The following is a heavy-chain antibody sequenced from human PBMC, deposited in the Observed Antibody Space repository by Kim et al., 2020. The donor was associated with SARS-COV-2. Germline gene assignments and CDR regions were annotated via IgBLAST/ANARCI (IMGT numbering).Heavy chain of an antibody. D-gene: IGHD3-9*01. Sequence: GGSLRLSCAASGFTFSSYGMHWVRQAPGKGLEWVAVISYDGSNKYYADSVKGRFTISRDNSKNTLYLQMNSLRAEDTAVYYCARASLRYGPTKNYYYYGMDVWGQGTTVTVSS. J-gene: IGHJ6*02. CDR2: ISYDGSNK. CDR1: GFTFSSYG. V-gene: IGHV3-33*05. CDR3: ARASLRYGPTKNYYYYGMDV.